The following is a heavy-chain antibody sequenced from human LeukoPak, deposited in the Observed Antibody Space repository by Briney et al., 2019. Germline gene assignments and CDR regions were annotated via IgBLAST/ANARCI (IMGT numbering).Heavy chain of an antibody. CDR2: IIPILGIA. CDR1: GGTFSSYA. V-gene: IGHV1-69*04. J-gene: IGHJ4*02. Sequence: AASVKVSCKASGGTFSSYAISWVRQAPGQGLEWMGRIIPILGIANYAQKFQGRVTITADKSTSTAYKELSSLRSEDTAVYYCARGTAAAGTLGYWGQGTLVTVSS. D-gene: IGHD6-13*01. CDR3: ARGTAAAGTLGY.